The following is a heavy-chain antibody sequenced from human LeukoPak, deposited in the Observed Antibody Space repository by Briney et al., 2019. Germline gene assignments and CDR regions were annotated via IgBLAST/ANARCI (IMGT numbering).Heavy chain of an antibody. CDR2: ISYDGSNK. CDR1: GFTFSSYA. J-gene: IGHJ4*02. Sequence: PGGSLRLSCAASGFTFSSYAMHWVRQAPGKGLEWVAVISYDGSNKYYADSVKGRFTVSRDNSKSTLYLQMNNLRAEDTAVYYCARAEWLRFNDFWGQGTLVTVSS. V-gene: IGHV3-30-3*01. D-gene: IGHD5-12*01. CDR3: ARAEWLRFNDF.